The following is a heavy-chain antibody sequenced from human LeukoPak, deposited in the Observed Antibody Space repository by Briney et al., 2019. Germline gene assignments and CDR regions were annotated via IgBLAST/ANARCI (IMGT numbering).Heavy chain of an antibody. Sequence: GESLKISCKGSGYSFTSYWIGWVRQMPGKGLEWMGIIYPGDSDTRYSPSFQGQVTISADKSISTAYLQWSSLKASDTAMYYCARLRETDFWSGYYYYYYYMDVWGNGTTVTVSS. D-gene: IGHD3-3*01. CDR1: GYSFTSYW. CDR2: IYPGDSDT. CDR3: ARLRETDFWSGYYYYYYYMDV. J-gene: IGHJ6*03. V-gene: IGHV5-51*01.